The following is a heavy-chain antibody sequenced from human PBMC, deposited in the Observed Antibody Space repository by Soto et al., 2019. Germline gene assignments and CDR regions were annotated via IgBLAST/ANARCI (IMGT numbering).Heavy chain of an antibody. Sequence: SETLSLTCTVSGGSISSSSYYWGWIRQPPGKGLEWIGSIYYSGSTYYNPSLKSRVTISVDTSKNQFSLKLSSVTAADTAAYYCASHGGRYYYGSGSAFDPWGQGTLVTVSS. D-gene: IGHD3-10*01. CDR2: IYYSGST. J-gene: IGHJ5*02. CDR3: ASHGGRYYYGSGSAFDP. V-gene: IGHV4-39*01. CDR1: GGSISSSSYY.